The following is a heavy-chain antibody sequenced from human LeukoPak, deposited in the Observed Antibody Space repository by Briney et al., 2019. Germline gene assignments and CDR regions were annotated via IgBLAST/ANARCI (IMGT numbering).Heavy chain of an antibody. CDR1: GGSISSGGYS. D-gene: IGHD3-22*01. J-gene: IGHJ5*02. CDR2: IYHSGST. Sequence: SGTLSLTCAVSGGSISSGGYSWSWIRQPPGKGLEWIGYIYHSGSTYYNPSLKSRVTISVDRSKNQFSLKLSSVTAADTAVYYCARVSYYYDSSGDPWFDPWGQGTLVTVSS. CDR3: ARVSYYYDSSGDPWFDP. V-gene: IGHV4-30-2*01.